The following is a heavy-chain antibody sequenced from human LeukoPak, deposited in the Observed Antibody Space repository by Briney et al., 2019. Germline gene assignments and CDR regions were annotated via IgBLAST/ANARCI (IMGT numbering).Heavy chain of an antibody. Sequence: GGSLRLFCAASGFTFSSYGMHWVRQAPGKGLEWVAVISYDGSNKYYADSVKGRFTISRDNSKNTLYLQMNSLRAEDTAVYYCAKGPKDYYDSSGQIDYWGQGTLVTVPS. CDR1: GFTFSSYG. V-gene: IGHV3-30*18. D-gene: IGHD3-22*01. J-gene: IGHJ4*02. CDR2: ISYDGSNK. CDR3: AKGPKDYYDSSGQIDY.